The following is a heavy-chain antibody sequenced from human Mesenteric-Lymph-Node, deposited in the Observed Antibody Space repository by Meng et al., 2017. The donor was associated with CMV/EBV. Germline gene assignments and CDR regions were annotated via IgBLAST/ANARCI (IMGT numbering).Heavy chain of an antibody. D-gene: IGHD2-15*01. J-gene: IGHJ4*02. CDR2: ITPSGGST. V-gene: IGHV1-46*01. CDR1: GYTFTSFY. Sequence: ASVKVSCKASGYTFTSFYMHWVRQAPGQGLEWMGIITPSGGSTSYAQKFQGRVTMTRDTSISTAYMDLTGLTSDDTAVYYCVRDGGSFDYWGQGTLVTVSS. CDR3: VRDGGSFDY.